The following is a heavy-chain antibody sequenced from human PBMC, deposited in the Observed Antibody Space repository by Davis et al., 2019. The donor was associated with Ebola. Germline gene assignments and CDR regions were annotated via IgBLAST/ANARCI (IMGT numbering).Heavy chain of an antibody. J-gene: IGHJ5*02. Sequence: SETLSLTCTVSGGSISSYYWSWIRQPPGKGLEWIGYIYYSGSTYYNPSLKSRVTISVDTSKNQFSLKLSSVTAADTAVYYCARSVLRFLRAGFDPWGQGTLVTVSS. CDR3: ARSVLRFLRAGFDP. D-gene: IGHD3-3*01. V-gene: IGHV4-59*04. CDR2: IYYSGST. CDR1: GGSISSYY.